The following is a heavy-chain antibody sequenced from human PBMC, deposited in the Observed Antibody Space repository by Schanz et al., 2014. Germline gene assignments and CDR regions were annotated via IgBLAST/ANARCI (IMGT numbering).Heavy chain of an antibody. D-gene: IGHD2-21*01. Sequence: QVQLVESGGGVVQPGRSLRLSCTASRFIFKSYAMHWVRQAPGKGLEWVAFTSFDGNEKSYADSVKGRFTISRDNSKSTLFLQMTSLRPDDTAVYYCARDPLPYSSYSYYTMDVWGQGTTVTISS. CDR3: ARDPLPYSSYSYYTMDV. J-gene: IGHJ6*02. CDR1: RFIFKSYA. CDR2: TSFDGNEK. V-gene: IGHV3-30*04.